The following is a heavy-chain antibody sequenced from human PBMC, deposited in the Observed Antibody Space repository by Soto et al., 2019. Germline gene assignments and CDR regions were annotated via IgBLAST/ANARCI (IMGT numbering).Heavy chain of an antibody. CDR3: ARRKTYGSGSNNWFDP. V-gene: IGHV5-51*01. D-gene: IGHD3-10*01. Sequence: PGESLKISCKGSVYSFTSYWIGWVRQMPGKGLEWMGIIYPGDSDTRYSPSFQGQVTISADKSISTAYLQWSSLKASDTAMYYCARRKTYGSGSNNWFDPWGQGTLVTVSS. CDR1: VYSFTSYW. CDR2: IYPGDSDT. J-gene: IGHJ5*02.